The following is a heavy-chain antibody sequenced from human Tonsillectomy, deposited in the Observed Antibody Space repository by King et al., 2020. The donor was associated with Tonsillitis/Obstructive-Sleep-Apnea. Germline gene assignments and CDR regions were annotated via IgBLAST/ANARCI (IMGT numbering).Heavy chain of an antibody. CDR1: GGSISSGGYY. D-gene: IGHD3-3*01. J-gene: IGHJ4*02. CDR3: ARGITIFGVVYFDY. CDR2: IYYSGST. V-gene: IGHV4-31*01. Sequence: VQLQESGPGLVKPSQTLSLTCTVSGGSISSGGYYWSWIRQHPGKGLEWIGYIYYSGSTYYNPSLKSLVTISVETSKNQFSLKLSSVTAADTAVYYCARGITIFGVVYFDYWGQGTLVTVSS.